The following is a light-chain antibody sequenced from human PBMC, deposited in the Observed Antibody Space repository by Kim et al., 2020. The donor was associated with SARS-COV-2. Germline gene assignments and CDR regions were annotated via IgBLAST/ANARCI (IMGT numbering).Light chain of an antibody. CDR2: DAS. Sequence: EIVLTQSPATLSLSPGERATLSCRASQSVNSYLAWYQQKPGQAPRLLIYDASNRATGIPARFSGSGSGTDFTLTISSLEPEDVAVYYCQQRSNWVYTFGQGTKLEI. CDR1: QSVNSY. J-gene: IGKJ2*01. V-gene: IGKV3-11*01. CDR3: QQRSNWVYT.